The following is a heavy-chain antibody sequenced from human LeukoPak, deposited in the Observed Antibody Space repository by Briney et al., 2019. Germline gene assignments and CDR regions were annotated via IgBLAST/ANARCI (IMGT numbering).Heavy chain of an antibody. Sequence: SVKVSCKASGGTFSSYAISWVRQAPGQGLEWMGGIIPIFGTANYAQEFQGRVTITADESTSTAYMELSSLRSEDTAVYYCASRHDYGDYKGLVDIWGQGTMVTVSS. CDR1: GGTFSSYA. V-gene: IGHV1-69*13. J-gene: IGHJ3*02. CDR2: IIPIFGTA. D-gene: IGHD4-17*01. CDR3: ASRHDYGDYKGLVDI.